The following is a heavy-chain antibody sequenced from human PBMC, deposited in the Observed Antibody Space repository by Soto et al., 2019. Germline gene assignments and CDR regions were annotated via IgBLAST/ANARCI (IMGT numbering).Heavy chain of an antibody. CDR2: ISNDGSNK. CDR1: GFSFSSYA. V-gene: IGHV3-30*04. Sequence: QVQLVESGGGVVQPGRSLRLSCAASGFSFSSYAIHWVRQAPGKRLEWVAVISNDGSNKYYRDSVKGRFTISRDNSQNTLYLQMNSLTAEDTAVYYCAKETEVRGANEYWGQGTVVSVSS. CDR3: AKETEVRGANEY. J-gene: IGHJ4*02. D-gene: IGHD3-10*01.